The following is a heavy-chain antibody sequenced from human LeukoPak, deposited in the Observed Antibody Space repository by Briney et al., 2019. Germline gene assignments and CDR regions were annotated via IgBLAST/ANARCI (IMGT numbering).Heavy chain of an antibody. Sequence: GGSLRLSCAASAGFTFSDYWMNWVRQAPGKGLEWVAIISQDGREKLYVDSVKGRFTISRDNAKSSLYLQINSLRAEDTAVYYCVGGIGWQPDYWGQGTLVTVSS. D-gene: IGHD6-19*01. CDR2: ISQDGREK. CDR3: VGGIGWQPDY. CDR1: AGFTFSDYW. V-gene: IGHV3-7*03. J-gene: IGHJ4*02.